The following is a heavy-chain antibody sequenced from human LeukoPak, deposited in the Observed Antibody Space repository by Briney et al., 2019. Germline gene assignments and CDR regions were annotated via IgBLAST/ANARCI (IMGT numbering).Heavy chain of an antibody. J-gene: IGHJ3*02. Sequence: GGSLRLSCAASGFTFSNYWMHWVRQAPGKGLEWVSSIGVAADTFYPGSVKGRFTTSRENAKNSFYLQMNSLRAGDTAVYYCARGGPRNVPSPFDIWGQGTMVIVSS. V-gene: IGHV3-13*01. CDR1: GFTFSNYW. D-gene: IGHD3-10*02. CDR3: ARGGPRNVPSPFDI. CDR2: IGVAADT.